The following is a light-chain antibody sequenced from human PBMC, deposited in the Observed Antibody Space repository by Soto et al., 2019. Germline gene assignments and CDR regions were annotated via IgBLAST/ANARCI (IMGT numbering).Light chain of an antibody. J-gene: IGLJ3*02. Sequence: QSVLTQPPSASVTPGQWVTISCSGSSSNIGNNYVFWYQQFPGMATKLLIYRNNQRPSGVPDRFSGSKSGTSASLAIAGLRSEDESDDYCASWDDSLNGPVFGGGTQLTVL. CDR2: RNN. CDR1: SSNIGNNY. CDR3: ASWDDSLNGPV. V-gene: IGLV1-47*01.